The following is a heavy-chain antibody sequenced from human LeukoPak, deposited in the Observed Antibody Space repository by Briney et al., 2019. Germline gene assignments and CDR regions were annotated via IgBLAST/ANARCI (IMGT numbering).Heavy chain of an antibody. V-gene: IGHV3-48*03. CDR3: ARGPRDPTEYCSRGTCSPTYEV. CDR1: GFTFSDYE. CDR2: ISSSGRRT. D-gene: IGHD2-15*01. Sequence: GGSLRLSCAASGFTFSDYEMDWVRQAPGKGLEWISYISSSGRRTYYADSVKGRFSISRDNAKNSLHLQMNSLRADDTAIYYCARGPRDPTEYCSRGTCSPTYEVWGQGTLVTVSS. J-gene: IGHJ4*02.